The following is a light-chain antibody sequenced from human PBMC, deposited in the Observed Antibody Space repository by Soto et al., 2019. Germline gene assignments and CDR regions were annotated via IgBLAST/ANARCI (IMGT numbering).Light chain of an antibody. CDR3: QQYGDSPLT. V-gene: IGKV3-20*01. CDR1: QTVTSDY. CDR2: GAS. J-gene: IGKJ4*01. Sequence: EIVLTQSLGTLSLSPGERATLSCRASQTVTSDYLAWYQQKPGQAPRLLIYGASDRATGIPDRFSASGSGTDFTLTISRLEPQDFAIYYCQQYGDSPLTFGGGTKVDIK.